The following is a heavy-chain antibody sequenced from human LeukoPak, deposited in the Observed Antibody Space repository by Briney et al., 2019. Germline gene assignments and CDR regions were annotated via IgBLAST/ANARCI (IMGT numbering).Heavy chain of an antibody. CDR2: ISGSGGST. J-gene: IGHJ4*02. CDR3: ARYGSGSYFNSRDDY. V-gene: IGHV3-23*01. Sequence: GGSLRLSCAASGFTFSSYAMSWVRQAPGKGLEWVSTISGSGGSTYYADSVKGRFTISRDNAKNSLYLQMNSLRAEDTAVYYCARYGSGSYFNSRDDYWGQGTLVTVSS. CDR1: GFTFSSYA. D-gene: IGHD3-10*01.